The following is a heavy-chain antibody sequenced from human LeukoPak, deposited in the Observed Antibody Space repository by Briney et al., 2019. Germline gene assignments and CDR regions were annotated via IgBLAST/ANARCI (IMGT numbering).Heavy chain of an antibody. CDR3: ARAAFWSGSWFDP. Sequence: ASVKVSCKASGGAFSSYAISWVRQAPGQGLEWMGGIIPIFGTANYAQKFQGRVTITTDESTSTAYMELSSLRSEDTAVYYCARAAFWSGSWFDPWGQGTLVTVSS. V-gene: IGHV1-69*05. CDR2: IIPIFGTA. D-gene: IGHD3-3*01. J-gene: IGHJ5*02. CDR1: GGAFSSYA.